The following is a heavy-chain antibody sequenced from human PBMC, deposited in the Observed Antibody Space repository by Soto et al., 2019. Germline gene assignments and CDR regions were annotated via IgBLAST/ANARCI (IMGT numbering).Heavy chain of an antibody. CDR2: ISGSGGST. D-gene: IGHD6-13*01. CDR3: AKGRYSSSWTPSLDY. V-gene: IGHV3-23*01. Sequence: GGSLRLSCAASGFTFSSYAMSWVRQAPGKGLEWVSAISGSGGSTYYADSVKGRFTISRDNSKNTLYLQMNSLRAEDTAVYYCAKGRYSSSWTPSLDYWGQGTLVTVSS. J-gene: IGHJ4*02. CDR1: GFTFSSYA.